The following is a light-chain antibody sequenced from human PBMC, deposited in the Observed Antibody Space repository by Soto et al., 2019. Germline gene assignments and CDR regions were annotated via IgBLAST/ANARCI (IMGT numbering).Light chain of an antibody. Sequence: QSVLTQPPSVSGAPGQRVTISCTGSSSNIGAGYDVHWYQQLPGTAPKLLIYGNSNRPSGVPERFSGSKSGTSASLAITGLQAEDEADYYCQSYDSSQSGVVFGGGTKLTVL. CDR3: QSYDSSQSGVV. CDR2: GNS. J-gene: IGLJ2*01. V-gene: IGLV1-40*01. CDR1: SSNIGAGYD.